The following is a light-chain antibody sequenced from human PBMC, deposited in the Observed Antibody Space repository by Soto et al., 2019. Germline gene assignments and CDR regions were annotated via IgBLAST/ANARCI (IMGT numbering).Light chain of an antibody. Sequence: QLVLTQPPSASGTPGQRVTISCSGSSSNIGSYTVSWYQHLPGTAPKLLIFSDNQRPSGVPERFSGSKSGTSASLAISGLQSEDEADFYCATWDDSLNGWVFGGGTKVTVL. CDR1: SSNIGSYT. CDR3: ATWDDSLNGWV. J-gene: IGLJ3*02. V-gene: IGLV1-44*01. CDR2: SDN.